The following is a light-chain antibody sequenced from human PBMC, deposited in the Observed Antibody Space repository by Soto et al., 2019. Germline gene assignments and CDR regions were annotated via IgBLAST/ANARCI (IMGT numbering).Light chain of an antibody. CDR1: QSVSNDF. Sequence: EIMLSQSPGILSLSPGERATLSCRASQSVSNDFLAWYQQKPGQAPRLLIYGASTRATDVPDRFSGSGSGADFTLSISRLEPEDFAVYYCQQYGSSPPRTFGQGTKVDNK. J-gene: IGKJ1*01. CDR2: GAS. CDR3: QQYGSSPPRT. V-gene: IGKV3-20*01.